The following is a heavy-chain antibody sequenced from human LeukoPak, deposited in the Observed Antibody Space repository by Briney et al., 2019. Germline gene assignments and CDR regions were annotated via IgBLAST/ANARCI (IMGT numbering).Heavy chain of an antibody. V-gene: IGHV3-11*04. D-gene: IGHD1-14*01. CDR1: GGSISSSSYY. Sequence: LSLTCTVSGGSISSSSYYMSWIRQAPGKGLEWVSYISSSGSTIYYADSVKGRFTISRDNAKNSLCLQMNSLRAEDTAVYYCASHNTMNWFDPWGQGTLVTVTS. CDR3: ASHNTMNWFDP. J-gene: IGHJ5*02. CDR2: ISSSGSTI.